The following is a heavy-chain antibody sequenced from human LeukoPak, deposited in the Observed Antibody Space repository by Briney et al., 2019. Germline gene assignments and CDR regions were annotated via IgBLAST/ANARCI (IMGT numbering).Heavy chain of an antibody. V-gene: IGHV3-21*01. CDR1: GFTFSNYA. CDR2: ISSSSSYI. D-gene: IGHD1-26*01. J-gene: IGHJ4*02. Sequence: GGSLRLSCAASGFTFSNYAMNWVRQAPGKGLEWVSSISSSSSYIYYADSVKGRFTISRDNAKNSLYLQMNSLRAEDTAVYYCARGSGSYFDYWGQGTLVTVSS. CDR3: ARGSGSYFDY.